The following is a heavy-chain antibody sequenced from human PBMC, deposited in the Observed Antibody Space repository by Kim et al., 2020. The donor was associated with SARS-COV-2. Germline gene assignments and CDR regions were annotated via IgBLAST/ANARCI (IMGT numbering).Heavy chain of an antibody. CDR2: ITPIFGRA. V-gene: IGHV1-69*13. CDR3: ARDYEKAGEAMGGYFYF. Sequence: SVKVSCKASGGTFSSYGINWVRQAPGQGLEWMGGITPIFGRANYAQKFQGRVTITADESTSTAYMELRSLRSEDTAVYYCARDYEKAGEAMGGYFYFWGQGTLVTVSS. D-gene: IGHD3-16*01. CDR1: GGTFSSYG. J-gene: IGHJ4*02.